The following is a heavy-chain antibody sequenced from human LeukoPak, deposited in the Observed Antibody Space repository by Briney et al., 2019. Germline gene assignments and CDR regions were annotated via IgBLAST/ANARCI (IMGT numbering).Heavy chain of an antibody. D-gene: IGHD3-22*01. J-gene: IGHJ4*02. CDR1: GFTFDEYA. CDR3: AKSAHDSSGHYLDY. CDR2: ISRNNVSR. Sequence: GGSLRLSCAASGFTFDEYAMHWVRQLPGRGLEWVSGISRNNVSRGYADSAKGRFTISRDNAKKALYLQMNSLRTEDTALYYCAKSAHDSSGHYLDYWGQGTLVTVSS. V-gene: IGHV3-9*01.